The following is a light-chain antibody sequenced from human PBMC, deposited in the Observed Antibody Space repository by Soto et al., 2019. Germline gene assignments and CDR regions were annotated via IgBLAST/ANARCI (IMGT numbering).Light chain of an antibody. J-gene: IGKJ1*01. CDR1: QSIGKW. Sequence: DIQMTQSPSTLSGSVGDRVTITCRASQSIGKWLAWYQQRPGKPPKLLMYKASSSQSTISSRFSGSASGEYFILTISSLQHDYVANYYCQQYSKYPWTFGQGTKVEIK. CDR2: KAS. CDR3: QQYSKYPWT. V-gene: IGKV1-5*03.